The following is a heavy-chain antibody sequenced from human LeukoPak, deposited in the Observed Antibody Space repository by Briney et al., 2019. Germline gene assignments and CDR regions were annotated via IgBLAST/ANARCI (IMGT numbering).Heavy chain of an antibody. V-gene: IGHV4-39*01. CDR3: ARQAAYCSSGSCYPNWFDP. Sequence: PPETLSLTCTVSGGSISSSSYYWGWIRQPPGKGLESIGRTYYTGSTYYTPSLKSRVTISVDTSKNQFSLKLSSVTAADTAVYYCARQAAYCSSGSCYPNWFDPWGQGTLVTVSS. D-gene: IGHD2-15*01. CDR2: TYYTGST. CDR1: GGSISSSSYY. J-gene: IGHJ5*02.